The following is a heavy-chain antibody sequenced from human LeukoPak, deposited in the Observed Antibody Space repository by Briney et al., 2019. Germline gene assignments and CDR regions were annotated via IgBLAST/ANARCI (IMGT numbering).Heavy chain of an antibody. CDR2: IYSGGST. J-gene: IGHJ5*02. Sequence: GGSLRLSCAASGFTVGSNYMSWVRQAPGKGLEWVSVIYSGGSTYYADSVKGRFTNSRDNSKNTLYLQMNSLRAEDTAVYYCARDVGGSGWYPNWFDPWGQGTLVTVSS. CDR1: GFTVGSNY. V-gene: IGHV3-66*01. CDR3: ARDVGGSGWYPNWFDP. D-gene: IGHD6-19*01.